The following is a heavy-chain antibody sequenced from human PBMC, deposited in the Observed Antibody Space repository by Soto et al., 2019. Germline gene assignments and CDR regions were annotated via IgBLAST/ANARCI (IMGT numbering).Heavy chain of an antibody. Sequence: GGSLRLSCAASGFTFSSYWMHWVRQAPGKGLVWVSRINSDGSSTSYADSVKGRFTISRDNAKNTLYLQMNSLRAEGTAVYYCASVRDGYIPVGYWGQGTLVTVSS. D-gene: IGHD5-12*01. CDR2: INSDGSST. V-gene: IGHV3-74*01. CDR3: ASVRDGYIPVGY. J-gene: IGHJ4*02. CDR1: GFTFSSYW.